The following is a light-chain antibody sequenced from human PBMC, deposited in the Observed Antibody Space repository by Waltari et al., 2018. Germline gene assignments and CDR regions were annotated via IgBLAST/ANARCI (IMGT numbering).Light chain of an antibody. CDR1: QSVDSN. J-gene: IGKJ4*01. V-gene: IGKV3-15*01. Sequence: EVVMTQSPAILSVSPVERATLSCRASQSVDSNLAWYQQKPGQSPRLLPFGASTRDTGIPARFSGSGSGTEVTLNISSMRSEDFALYYCQQYNNWPPPTFGGGTKVEIK. CDR2: GAS. CDR3: QQYNNWPPPT.